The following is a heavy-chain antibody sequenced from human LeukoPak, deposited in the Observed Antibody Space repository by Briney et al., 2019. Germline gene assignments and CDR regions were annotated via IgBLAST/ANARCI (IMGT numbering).Heavy chain of an antibody. Sequence: PGGSLRLSCAASGFTFSSYTMHWVRQAPGKGLEWVAVISYDGSNKYYADSVKGRFTISRDTSKNALYLQMNSLRTEDTAVYYCARDYGSGSYYLDEFYFDYWGQGTLVTVSS. J-gene: IGHJ4*02. CDR2: ISYDGSNK. D-gene: IGHD3-10*01. V-gene: IGHV3-30*04. CDR3: ARDYGSGSYYLDEFYFDY. CDR1: GFTFSSYT.